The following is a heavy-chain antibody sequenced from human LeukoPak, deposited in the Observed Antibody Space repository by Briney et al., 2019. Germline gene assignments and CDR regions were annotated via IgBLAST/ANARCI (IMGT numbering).Heavy chain of an antibody. CDR2: IYYSGST. CDR1: GGSISSYY. J-gene: IGHJ3*02. V-gene: IGHV4-59*08. Sequence: PSETLSLTCTVSGGSISSYYWSWIRQPPGKGLEWIGYIYYSGSTNYNPSLKSRVTISVDTSKNQFSLKLSSVTAADTAVYYCARHYSSSWLPYAFDIWGQGTMVTVSS. D-gene: IGHD6-13*01. CDR3: ARHYSSSWLPYAFDI.